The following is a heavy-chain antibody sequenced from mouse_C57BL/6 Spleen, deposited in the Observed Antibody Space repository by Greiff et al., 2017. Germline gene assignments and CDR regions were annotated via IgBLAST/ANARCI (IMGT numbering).Heavy chain of an antibody. D-gene: IGHD1-1*01. J-gene: IGHJ4*01. CDR3: ARSVGYYGSSPMDY. CDR1: GYTFTDYY. CDR2: INPNNGGT. V-gene: IGHV1-26*01. Sequence: EVQLQQSGPELVKPGASVKISCKASGYTFTDYYMNWVKQSHGKSLEWIGDINPNNGGTSYNQKFKGKGTLTVDKSSSTAYMELRSLTSEDSAVYYCARSVGYYGSSPMDYWGQGTSVTVSS.